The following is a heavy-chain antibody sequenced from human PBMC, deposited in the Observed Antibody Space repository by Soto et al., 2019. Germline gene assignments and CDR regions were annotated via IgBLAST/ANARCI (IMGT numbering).Heavy chain of an antibody. J-gene: IGHJ4*02. CDR3: ARDGGYCSSTSCAYFDY. Sequence: GGSLRLSCAASGFTFDDYGMSWVRQAPGKGLEWVSGINWNGGSTGYADSVKGRFTISRDNAKNSLYLQMNSLRAEDTALYHCARDGGYCSSTSCAYFDYWGQGTLVTVSS. V-gene: IGHV3-20*01. CDR2: INWNGGST. CDR1: GFTFDDYG. D-gene: IGHD2-2*01.